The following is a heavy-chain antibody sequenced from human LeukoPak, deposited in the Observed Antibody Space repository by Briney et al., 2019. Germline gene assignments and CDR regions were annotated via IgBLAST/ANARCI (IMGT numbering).Heavy chain of an antibody. V-gene: IGHV4-38-2*01. J-gene: IGHJ1*01. CDR2: ISHSGNN. D-gene: IGHD1-1*01. CDR3: ARGGTNNLGYLHH. Sequence: ASDTQSLTCAVSGHPISRDYYRGWIRPPPGNGVDGIGHISHSGNNYCNQFLRSRLTKPGDTYQNQLPLTVPFVTGPDAAVYYCARGGTNNLGYLHHWGQGTLVTVSS. CDR1: GHPISRDYY.